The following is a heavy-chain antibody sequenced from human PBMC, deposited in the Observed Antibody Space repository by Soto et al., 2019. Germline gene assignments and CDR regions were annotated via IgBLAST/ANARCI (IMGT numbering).Heavy chain of an antibody. CDR1: GGSISSGGYY. CDR3: ARDNRRDDYGDYYYYYGMDV. CDR2: IYYSGST. V-gene: IGHV4-31*01. D-gene: IGHD4-17*01. J-gene: IGHJ6*02. Sequence: QVQLQESGPGLVKPSQTLSLTCTVSGGSISSGGYYWSWIRQHPGKGLEWIGYIYYSGSTYYNPSLKSLVTISVDTSKNQFSLKLSSVTAADTAVYYCARDNRRDDYGDYYYYYGMDVWGQGTTVTVSS.